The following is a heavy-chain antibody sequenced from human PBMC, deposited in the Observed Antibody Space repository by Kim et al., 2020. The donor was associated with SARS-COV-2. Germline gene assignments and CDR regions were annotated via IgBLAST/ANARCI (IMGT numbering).Heavy chain of an antibody. CDR1: GFNFDTYS. CDR2: ITSASDT. J-gene: IGHJ4*02. D-gene: IGHD2-2*01. CDR3: ARCAQGIVSLPAAMADY. V-gene: IGHV3-21*05. Sequence: GGSLRLSCVASGFNFDTYSMNWVRQAPGKGLEWISHITSASDTYYTDSVKGRFTVSRDYAKNSLHLQMNSLRAEDTAVYYCARCAQGIVSLPAAMADYWGQGTLVTVSS.